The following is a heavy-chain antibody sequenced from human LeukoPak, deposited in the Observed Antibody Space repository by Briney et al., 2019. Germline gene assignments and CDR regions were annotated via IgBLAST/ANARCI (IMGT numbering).Heavy chain of an antibody. CDR3: AKELSGGWPFDY. CDR1: GFSFSSNS. CDR2: ISYSSSAI. V-gene: IGHV3-48*01. J-gene: IGHJ4*02. Sequence: GGSLRLSCAASGFSFSSNSMNWVRQAPGKGLEWLSYISYSSSAIYSADSVKGRFTISRDNAKNSLYLQMNSLRAEDTAVYYCAKELSGGWPFDYWGQGTLVTVSS. D-gene: IGHD6-19*01.